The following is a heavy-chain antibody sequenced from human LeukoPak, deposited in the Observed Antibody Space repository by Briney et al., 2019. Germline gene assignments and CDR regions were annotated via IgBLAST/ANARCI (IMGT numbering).Heavy chain of an antibody. D-gene: IGHD3-16*01. CDR1: GFTVITND. CDR2: LYSDGNT. CDR3: ARGVEPLAANTLAY. V-gene: IGHV3-53*01. J-gene: IGHJ4*02. Sequence: GGSLRLSCAAPGFTVITNDMTWVRQAPGKGLEWVSVLYSDGNTKYADSVQGRFTISRDNSKNTLYLEMNSLSPDDTAVYYCARGVEPLAANTLAYWGQGTLVSVCS.